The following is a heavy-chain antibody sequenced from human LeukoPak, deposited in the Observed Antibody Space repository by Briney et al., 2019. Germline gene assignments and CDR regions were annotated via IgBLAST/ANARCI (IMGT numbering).Heavy chain of an antibody. D-gene: IGHD3-9*01. Sequence: PSETLSLTCAVYGGSFSGYYWSWIRQPPGKGLEWIGEINHSGSTNYNPSLKSRVTISVDTSKNQFSLKLSSVTAADTAVYYCARRRQAGYYDIFTVWGQGTLVTVSS. J-gene: IGHJ4*02. CDR2: INHSGST. CDR1: GGSFSGYY. V-gene: IGHV4-34*01. CDR3: ARRRQAGYYDIFTV.